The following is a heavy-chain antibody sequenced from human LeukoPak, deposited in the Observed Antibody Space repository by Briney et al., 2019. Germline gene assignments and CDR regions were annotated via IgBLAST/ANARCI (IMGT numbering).Heavy chain of an antibody. CDR2: IFHSGST. CDR1: GGSIKSHF. J-gene: IGHJ4*02. Sequence: SETLSLTCTVSGGSIKSHFWSWVRQPPGKRLEWIGYIFHSGSTNYNPSLKSRVTISVDTSKNQFSLKLSSVTAADTAVYYCATTSYYYDSPDYWGQGTLVTVSS. D-gene: IGHD3-22*01. CDR3: ATTSYYYDSPDY. V-gene: IGHV4-4*08.